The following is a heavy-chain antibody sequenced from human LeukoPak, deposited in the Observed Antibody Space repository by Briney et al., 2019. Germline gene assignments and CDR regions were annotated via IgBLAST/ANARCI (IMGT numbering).Heavy chain of an antibody. V-gene: IGHV4-31*03. CDR1: GGSISSGGYY. J-gene: IGHJ3*02. CDR2: IYYSGST. D-gene: IGHD3-22*01. CDR3: ARTAVMGITMIVVVTEGAFDI. Sequence: SETLSLICTVSGGSISSGGYYWSWLRQHPGKGLEWIGYIYYSGSTYYNPSLKSRVTISVDTSKNQFSLKLSSVTAADTALYYCARTAVMGITMIVVVTEGAFDIWGQGTMVTVSS.